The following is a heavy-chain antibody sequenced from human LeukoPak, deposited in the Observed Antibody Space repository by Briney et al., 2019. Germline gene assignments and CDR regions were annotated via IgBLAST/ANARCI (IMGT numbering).Heavy chain of an antibody. CDR1: GFTFSSYG. CDR3: AKGAFSGSPYYFDY. J-gene: IGHJ4*02. Sequence: GGSLRLSCAPSGFTFSSYGMHWVRQAPGKGLEWVAVISYDGSNKYYADSVKGRFTISRDNSKNTLYLQMNSLRAEDTAVYYCAKGAFSGSPYYFDYCGQGTLVTVSS. CDR2: ISYDGSNK. V-gene: IGHV3-30*18. D-gene: IGHD1-26*01.